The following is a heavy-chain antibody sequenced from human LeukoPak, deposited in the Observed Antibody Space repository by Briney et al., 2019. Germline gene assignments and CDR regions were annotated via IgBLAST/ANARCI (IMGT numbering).Heavy chain of an antibody. Sequence: AETLSLTCTVSGCSIRGYYWSWVRQPPGKGLEWVAYVSYSGSSNYNASLKSRVTISLATSKNQFSLKLNSVTAADTAVYYCARDLGRETTTIWFDPWGQGTLVTVSS. V-gene: IGHV4-59*01. D-gene: IGHD5-24*01. CDR3: ARDLGRETTTIWFDP. J-gene: IGHJ5*02. CDR2: VSYSGSS. CDR1: GCSIRGYY.